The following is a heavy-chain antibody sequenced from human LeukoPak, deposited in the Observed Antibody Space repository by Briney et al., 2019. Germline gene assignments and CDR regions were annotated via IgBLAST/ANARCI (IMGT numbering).Heavy chain of an antibody. CDR1: GFTFSSYG. J-gene: IGHJ4*02. Sequence: ETGGSLRLSCAASGFTFSSYGMHWVRQAPGKGLEWVAVISYDGSNKYYADSVKGRYTISRDNSKNTLCLQMNSLRAEDTAAYYCAKGLVPAAMGEFDYWGQGTLVTVSS. CDR3: AKGLVPAAMGEFDY. V-gene: IGHV3-30*18. CDR2: ISYDGSNK. D-gene: IGHD2-2*01.